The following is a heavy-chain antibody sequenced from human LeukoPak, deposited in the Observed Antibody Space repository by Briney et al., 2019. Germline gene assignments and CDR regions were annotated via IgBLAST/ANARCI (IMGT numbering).Heavy chain of an antibody. V-gene: IGHV4-59*12. CDR3: ARSLYYFDY. CDR1: GGSISSYY. J-gene: IGHJ4*02. CDR2: IYYSGST. Sequence: SETLSLTCTVSGGSISSYYWSWIRQPPGKGLEWIGYIYYSGSTNYNPSLKSRLTISVDTSKNQFSLKLSSVTAADTAVYYCARSLYYFDYWGQGTLVTVSS.